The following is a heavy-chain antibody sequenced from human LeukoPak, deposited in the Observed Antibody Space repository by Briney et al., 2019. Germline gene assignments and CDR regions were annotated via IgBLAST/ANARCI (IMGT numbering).Heavy chain of an antibody. D-gene: IGHD2-15*01. CDR1: GGSVSGYY. V-gene: IGHV4-59*02. CDR2: AYYSGST. Sequence: SETLSLTCVVSGGSVSGYYWGWIRQPPGRGLGWIGYAYYSGSTNYNPSFKSRITISVDTSRNQFSLQLSSVTAADTAVYYCARIHRYCSGGACYVLDNWGQGTLVAVSS. J-gene: IGHJ4*02. CDR3: ARIHRYCSGGACYVLDN.